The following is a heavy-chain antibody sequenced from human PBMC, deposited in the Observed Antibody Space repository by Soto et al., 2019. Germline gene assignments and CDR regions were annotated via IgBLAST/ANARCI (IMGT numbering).Heavy chain of an antibody. J-gene: IGHJ4*02. CDR1: GGSISSYY. Sequence: PSETLSLTCTVSGGSISSYYWSWIRQPPGKGLEWIGYIYYSGSTNYNPSLKSRVTISVDTSKNQFSLKLSSVTAADTAVYYCARLMATNIVPLFDYWGQGTLVTVSS. CDR3: ARLMATNIVPLFDY. CDR2: IYYSGST. D-gene: IGHD2-15*01. V-gene: IGHV4-59*01.